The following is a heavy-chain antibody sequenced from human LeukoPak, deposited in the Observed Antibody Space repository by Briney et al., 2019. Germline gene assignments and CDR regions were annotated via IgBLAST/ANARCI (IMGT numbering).Heavy chain of an antibody. J-gene: IGHJ3*02. V-gene: IGHV4-30-2*01. CDR1: GGSISSGGYS. D-gene: IGHD4-17*01. CDR2: IYHSGST. CDR3: ARSGDYGIDAFDI. Sequence: SQTLSLTCAVSGGSISSGGYSCSWIRQPPGKGLEWIGYIYHSGSTYYNPSLKSRVTISVDRSKNQFSLKRSSVTAADTAVYYCARSGDYGIDAFDIWGQGTMVTVSS.